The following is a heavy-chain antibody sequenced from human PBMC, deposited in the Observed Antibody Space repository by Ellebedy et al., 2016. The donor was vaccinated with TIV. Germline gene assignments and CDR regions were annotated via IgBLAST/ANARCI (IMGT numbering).Heavy chain of an antibody. D-gene: IGHD2-15*01. CDR1: GGSISSSSYY. J-gene: IGHJ4*02. Sequence: SETLSLXCTVSGGSISSSSYYWGWIRQPPGKGLEWIGSIYYSGSTYYNPSLKSRVTISVDTSKNQFSLKLSSVTAADTAVYYCARDPSGLYCSGGSCYALFDYWGQGTLVTVSS. CDR2: IYYSGST. V-gene: IGHV4-39*07. CDR3: ARDPSGLYCSGGSCYALFDY.